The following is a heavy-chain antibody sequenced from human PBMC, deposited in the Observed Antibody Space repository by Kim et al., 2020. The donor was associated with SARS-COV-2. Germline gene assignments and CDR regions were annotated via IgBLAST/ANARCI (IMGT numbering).Heavy chain of an antibody. CDR1: GITFSSCT. V-gene: IGHV3-48*02. CDR3: VSRGGSSSSGWPY. D-gene: IGHD1-26*01. Sequence: GGSLRLSCAVTGITFSSCTMNWVRLAPGKGLEWVSYISESSSNIQYADSVKGRFTISRDNAKNSLYLQMNSLRDEDTAVYYCVSRGGSSSSGWPYWGQGTLVTVSA. J-gene: IGHJ4*02. CDR2: ISESSSNI.